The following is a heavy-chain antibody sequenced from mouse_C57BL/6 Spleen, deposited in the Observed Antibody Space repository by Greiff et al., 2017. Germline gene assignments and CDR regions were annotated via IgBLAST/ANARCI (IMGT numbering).Heavy chain of an antibody. J-gene: IGHJ4*01. Sequence: EVKLVESGGGLVKPGGSLKLSCAASGFTFSSYAMSWVRQTPEKRLEWVATISDGGSYTYYPDNVKGRFTISRDNAKNNLYLQMSHLKSEDTAMYYCARDAIHYEAMDYWGQGTSVTVSS. D-gene: IGHD1-1*01. CDR3: ARDAIHYEAMDY. CDR2: ISDGGSYT. V-gene: IGHV5-4*01. CDR1: GFTFSSYA.